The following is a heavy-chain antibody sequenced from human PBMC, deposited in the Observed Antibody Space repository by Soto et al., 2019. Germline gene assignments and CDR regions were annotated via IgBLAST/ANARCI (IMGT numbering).Heavy chain of an antibody. J-gene: IGHJ3*02. CDR3: AKDPQAKRGYSGYDSRSGAFDI. CDR1: GFTFSSYG. CDR2: ISYDGSNK. Sequence: PGGSLRLSCAASGFTFSSYGMHWVRQAPGKGLEWVAVISYDGSNKYYADSVKGRFTISRDNSKNTLYLQMNSLRAEDTAVYYCAKDPQAKRGYSGYDSRSGAFDIWGQGTMVTVSS. V-gene: IGHV3-30*18. D-gene: IGHD5-12*01.